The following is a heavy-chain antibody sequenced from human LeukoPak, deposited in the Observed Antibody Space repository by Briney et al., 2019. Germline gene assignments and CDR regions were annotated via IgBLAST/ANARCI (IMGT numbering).Heavy chain of an antibody. CDR3: AREAYSSSWPYYFDY. Sequence: SETLSLTCTVSGGSISSYYWSWIRQPPGKGLEWIGYIYYSGSTNYNPSLKSRVTISVDTSKNQFSLKLSSVTAADTAVYYCAREAYSSSWPYYFDYWGQGTLDTVSS. V-gene: IGHV4-59*01. D-gene: IGHD6-13*01. CDR2: IYYSGST. J-gene: IGHJ4*02. CDR1: GGSISSYY.